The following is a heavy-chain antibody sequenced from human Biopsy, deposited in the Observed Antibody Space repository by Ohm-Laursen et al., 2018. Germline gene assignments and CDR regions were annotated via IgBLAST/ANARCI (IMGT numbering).Heavy chain of an antibody. CDR1: GYTFTAYG. J-gene: IGHJ3*02. CDR2: ISTYNDDT. V-gene: IGHV1-18*04. CDR3: ARDPGYDFWSGSDPFDI. Sequence: SSVKVSCKTSGYTFTAYGISWVRQAPGQGLEWMGWISTYNDDTNIAQKFQGKVSMTTDTSTRTAYMELRSLRSGDTAIYFCARDPGYDFWSGSDPFDIWGQGTLVTVS. D-gene: IGHD3-3*01.